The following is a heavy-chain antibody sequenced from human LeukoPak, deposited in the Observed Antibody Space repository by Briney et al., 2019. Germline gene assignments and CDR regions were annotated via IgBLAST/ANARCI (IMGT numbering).Heavy chain of an antibody. V-gene: IGHV3-66*01. CDR1: GFTVNNNH. D-gene: IGHD6-19*01. CDR2: IQSGST. Sequence: PGGSLRLSCAASGFTVNNNHMSWVRQAPGKGLEWVSLIQSGSTHYADSVKGRFTISRDNSKNTLYLQMNSLRAEDMAVYYCARDRGDTSGWPIIDYWGQGTLVTVSS. CDR3: ARDRGDTSGWPIIDY. J-gene: IGHJ4*02.